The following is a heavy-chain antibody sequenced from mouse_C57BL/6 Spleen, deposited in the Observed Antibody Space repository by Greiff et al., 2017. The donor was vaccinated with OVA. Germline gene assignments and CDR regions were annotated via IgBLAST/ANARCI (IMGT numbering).Heavy chain of an antibody. D-gene: IGHD2-4*01. V-gene: IGHV1-52*01. CDR3: ARKDDYEGFAY. Sequence: QVQLQQPGAELVRPGSSVKLSCKASGYTFTSYWMHWVKQRPIQGLEWIGNIDPSDSETTYNQKFKDKATLTVDKSSSTAYMQLSSLTSEDSAVYYCARKDDYEGFAYWGQGTLVTVSA. CDR2: IDPSDSET. J-gene: IGHJ3*01. CDR1: GYTFTSYW.